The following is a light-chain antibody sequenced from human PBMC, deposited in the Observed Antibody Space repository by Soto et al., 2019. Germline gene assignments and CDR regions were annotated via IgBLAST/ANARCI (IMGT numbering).Light chain of an antibody. J-gene: IGLJ1*01. CDR2: EVS. CDR3: SLYTSSSTDV. V-gene: IGLV2-18*01. CDR1: SSDVGSYNR. Sequence: QSVLTQPPSVSGSPGQSVAISCTGTSSDVGSYNRVSWYQQPPGTAPKVMIYEVSNRPSGVPDRFSGSKSGNTASLTISGLQAEDEADYYCSLYTSSSTDVFGTGTKLTVL.